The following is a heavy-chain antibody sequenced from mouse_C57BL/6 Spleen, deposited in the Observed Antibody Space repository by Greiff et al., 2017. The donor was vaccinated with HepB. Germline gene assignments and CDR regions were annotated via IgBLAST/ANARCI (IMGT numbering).Heavy chain of an antibody. CDR3: AREVITTASMDY. V-gene: IGHV1-82*01. CDR1: GYAFSSSW. Sequence: VQLKESGPELVKPGASVKISCKASGYAFSSSWMNWVKQRPGKGLEWIGRIYPGDGDTNYNGKFKGKATLTADKSSSTAYMQLSSLTSEDSAVYFCAREVITTASMDYWGQGTSVTVSS. CDR2: IYPGDGDT. D-gene: IGHD1-2*01. J-gene: IGHJ4*01.